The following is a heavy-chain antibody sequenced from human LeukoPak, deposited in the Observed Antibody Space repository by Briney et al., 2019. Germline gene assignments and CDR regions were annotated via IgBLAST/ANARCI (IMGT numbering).Heavy chain of an antibody. V-gene: IGHV3-74*01. CDR1: GLTFSDFW. Sequence: PGGSLRLSCAASGLTFSDFWMHWVRQPPGKGLVWVALVKGDGRTTIYADSVKGRFTISRDNAKNTLYLQMSSLRAEDTAVYYCARNTRNGYDYWGRGTLVSVSS. CDR3: ARNTRNGYDY. J-gene: IGHJ4*02. CDR2: VKGDGRTT. D-gene: IGHD5-24*01.